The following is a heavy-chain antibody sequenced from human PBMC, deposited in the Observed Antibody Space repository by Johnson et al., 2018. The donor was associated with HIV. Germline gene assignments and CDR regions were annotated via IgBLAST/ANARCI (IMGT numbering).Heavy chain of an antibody. Sequence: QLLESGGGLVQPGGSLRLSCTASGFTFSSYDMHWVRQATGKGLEWVSAIGPAGDTYYLGSVQGRFTVSRENAKNSLYLQMNSLRAGDTAVYYCARWNFEDALDYWGQGTMVTVSS. CDR3: ARWNFEDALDY. D-gene: IGHD1-7*01. CDR2: IGPAGDT. CDR1: GFTFSSYD. V-gene: IGHV3-13*01. J-gene: IGHJ3*01.